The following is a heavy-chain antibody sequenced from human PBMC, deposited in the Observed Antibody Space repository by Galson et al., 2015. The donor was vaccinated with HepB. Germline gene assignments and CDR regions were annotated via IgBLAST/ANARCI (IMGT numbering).Heavy chain of an antibody. CDR1: GFTFSSYA. D-gene: IGHD3-9*01. CDR2: ISYDGSNK. Sequence: SLRLSCAASGFTFSSYAMHWVRQAPGKGLEWVAVISYDGSNKYYADSVKGRFTISRDNSKNTLYLQMNSLRAEDTAVYYCARGAQLRYFDWLPYIAPHNWFDPWGQGTLVTVSS. V-gene: IGHV3-30*04. CDR3: ARGAQLRYFDWLPYIAPHNWFDP. J-gene: IGHJ5*02.